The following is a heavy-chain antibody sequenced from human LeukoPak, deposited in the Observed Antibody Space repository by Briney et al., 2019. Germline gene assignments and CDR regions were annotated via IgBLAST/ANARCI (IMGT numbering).Heavy chain of an antibody. Sequence: SETLSLTCTVSGGSISTFYWSWIRQPAGKGLEWIGRIYTSGRTNYNPSLKSRVTMSVDTSKNQFSLKLSSVTAADTAVYYCARVEEGYGSGRRENYYYYYMDVWGKGTTVTISS. CDR2: IYTSGRT. CDR1: GGSISTFY. CDR3: ARVEEGYGSGRRENYYYYYMDV. V-gene: IGHV4-4*07. J-gene: IGHJ6*03. D-gene: IGHD3-10*01.